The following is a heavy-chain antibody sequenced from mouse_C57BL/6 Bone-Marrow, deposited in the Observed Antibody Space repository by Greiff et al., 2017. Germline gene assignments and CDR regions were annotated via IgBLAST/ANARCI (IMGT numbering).Heavy chain of an antibody. Sequence: QVQLQQPGAELVRPGTSVQLSCKASGYTFTSYWMHWVKQRPGQGLEWIGVIDPSDSYTNYNQKFKGKATLTVDTSSSTAYMQLSSLTSEDSAVYYCARYSNPYYYAMDYWGQGTSVTVSS. CDR3: ARYSNPYYYAMDY. V-gene: IGHV1-59*01. CDR1: GYTFTSYW. D-gene: IGHD2-5*01. J-gene: IGHJ4*01. CDR2: IDPSDSYT.